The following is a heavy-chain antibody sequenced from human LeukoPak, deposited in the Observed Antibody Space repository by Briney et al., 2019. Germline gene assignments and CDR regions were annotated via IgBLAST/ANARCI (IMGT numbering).Heavy chain of an antibody. CDR3: AKGAVTADYFDY. CDR1: GFTFSSYG. CDR2: IWYDGSNK. J-gene: IGHJ4*02. D-gene: IGHD2-21*02. V-gene: IGHV3-33*06. Sequence: GRSLRLSCAASGFTFSSYGMHWVRQAPGKGLEWVAVIWYDGSNKYYADSVKGRFTISRDNSKNTLYLQMNSLRAEDTAVYYCAKGAVTADYFDYWGQGTLSPSPQ.